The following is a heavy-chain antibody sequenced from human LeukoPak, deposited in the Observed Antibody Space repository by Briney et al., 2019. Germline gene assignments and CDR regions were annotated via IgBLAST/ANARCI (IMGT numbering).Heavy chain of an antibody. CDR3: ARIGYFDWLLVPHYFDY. Sequence: PSETLSLTCTVSGGSISSYYWSWIRQPPGKGLEWIGYIYYSGSTNYNPSLKSRVTISVDTSKNQFSLKLSSVTAADTAVYYCARIGYFDWLLVPHYFDYWGQGTLVTVSS. D-gene: IGHD3-9*01. J-gene: IGHJ4*02. V-gene: IGHV4-59*01. CDR1: GGSISSYY. CDR2: IYYSGST.